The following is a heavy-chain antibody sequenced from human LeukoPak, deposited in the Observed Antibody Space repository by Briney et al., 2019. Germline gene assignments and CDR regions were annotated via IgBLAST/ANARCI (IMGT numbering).Heavy chain of an antibody. CDR3: ARGSRFGELLGVFDP. CDR1: GGSISSYY. Sequence: SETLSLTCTVSGGSISSYYWSWIRQPPGKGLEWIGYIYYSGSTNYNPSLKSRVTISVDTSKNQFSLKLSSVTAADTAVYYCARGSRFGELLGVFDPWGQGTLVTVSS. V-gene: IGHV4-59*01. CDR2: IYYSGST. D-gene: IGHD3-10*01. J-gene: IGHJ5*02.